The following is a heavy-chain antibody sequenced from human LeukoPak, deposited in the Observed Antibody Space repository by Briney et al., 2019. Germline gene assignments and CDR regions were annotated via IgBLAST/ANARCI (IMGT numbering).Heavy chain of an antibody. J-gene: IGHJ5*02. CDR3: AKDSCSSTSCYPNWFDP. V-gene: IGHV3-23*01. CDR2: ISGSGGST. Sequence: PGGSLRLSCAASGFTFSSYAMSWVRQAPGEGLEWVSAISGSGGSTYYADSVKGRFTISRDNSKNTLYLQMNSLRAEDTAVYYCAKDSCSSTSCYPNWFDPWGQGTLVTVSS. D-gene: IGHD2-2*01. CDR1: GFTFSSYA.